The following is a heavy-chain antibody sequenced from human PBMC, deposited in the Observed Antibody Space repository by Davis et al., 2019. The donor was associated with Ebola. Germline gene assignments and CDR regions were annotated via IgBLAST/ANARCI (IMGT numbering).Heavy chain of an antibody. CDR3: ARRAAVPGGSWYFGWFDP. CDR2: ISSSSSTI. CDR1: GFTFSSYS. D-gene: IGHD6-13*01. Sequence: GESLKISCAASGFTFSSYSMNWVRQAPGKGLEWVSYISSSSSTIYYADSVKGRFTISRDNAKNSLYLQMNSLRDEDTAVYYCARRAAVPGGSWYFGWFDPWGQGTLVTVSS. J-gene: IGHJ5*02. V-gene: IGHV3-48*02.